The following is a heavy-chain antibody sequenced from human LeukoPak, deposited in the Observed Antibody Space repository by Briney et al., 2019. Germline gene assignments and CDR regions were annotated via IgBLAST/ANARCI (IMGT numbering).Heavy chain of an antibody. Sequence: SETLSLICTVSGGSISSSSDYWGWIRQPPGKGLEWIGSIYYSGSTYYNPSLKSRVTISVDTSKNQFSLKLSSVTAADTAVYYCAREVYSSSSGLYFDYWGQGTLVTVSS. CDR2: IYYSGST. J-gene: IGHJ4*02. V-gene: IGHV4-39*07. D-gene: IGHD6-6*01. CDR1: GGSISSSSDY. CDR3: AREVYSSSSGLYFDY.